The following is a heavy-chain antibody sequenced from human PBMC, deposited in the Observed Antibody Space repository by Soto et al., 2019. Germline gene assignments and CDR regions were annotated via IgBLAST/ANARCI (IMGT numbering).Heavy chain of an antibody. J-gene: IGHJ5*02. CDR2: IYHSGST. V-gene: IGHV4-4*02. CDR1: GGSISSSNW. Sequence: PSETLSLTCAVSGGSISSSNWWSWVRQPPGKGLEWIGEIYHSGSTNYNPSLKSRVTISVDKSKNQFSLKLSSVTAADTAVYYCAREGADAYYYVSSGYSNWFDPWGQGTLVTVSS. D-gene: IGHD3-22*01. CDR3: AREGADAYYYVSSGYSNWFDP.